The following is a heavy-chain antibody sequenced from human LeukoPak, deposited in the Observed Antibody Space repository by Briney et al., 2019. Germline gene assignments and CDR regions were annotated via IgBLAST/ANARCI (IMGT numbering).Heavy chain of an antibody. D-gene: IGHD3-10*01. CDR1: GFSFATNW. J-gene: IGHJ4*02. CDR3: AGSAVQRFGDLAY. Sequence: GGSLRLSCAASGFSFATNWMHWVRQVPGKGLMWVARINSDGTTTNYADPVKGRFTISRDNAKSTLYLQMNSLRAEDSGVYYCAGSAVQRFGDLAYWGLGRLVTVTS. V-gene: IGHV3-74*01. CDR2: INSDGTTT.